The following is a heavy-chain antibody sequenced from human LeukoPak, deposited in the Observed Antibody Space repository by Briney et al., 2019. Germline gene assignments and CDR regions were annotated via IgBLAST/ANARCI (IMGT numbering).Heavy chain of an antibody. CDR3: AKDLGVRYFDWLIPGSDY. V-gene: IGHV3-30*18. CDR2: ISYDGSNK. CDR1: GFTFSNYG. J-gene: IGHJ4*02. Sequence: GGSLRLSCAASGFTFSNYGMHWVRQAPGKGLEWVAVISYDGSNKYYADSVKGRFTISRDNSKNTLYLQMNSLRAEDTAVYYCAKDLGVRYFDWLIPGSDYWGQGTLVTVSS. D-gene: IGHD3-9*01.